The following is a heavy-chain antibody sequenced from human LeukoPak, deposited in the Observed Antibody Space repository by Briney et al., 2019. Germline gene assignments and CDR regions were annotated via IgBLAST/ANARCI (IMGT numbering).Heavy chain of an antibody. CDR3: ARKDSSGYYFDY. Sequence: GGSLRLSCAASGFTFSSYEMNWVRQAPGKGLEWVSYISSSGSTVYYADSVKGRFTISRDNSKNTLYLQMNSLRAEDTAVYYCARKDSSGYYFDYWGQGTLVTVSS. J-gene: IGHJ4*02. CDR2: ISSSGSTV. D-gene: IGHD3-22*01. CDR1: GFTFSSYE. V-gene: IGHV3-48*03.